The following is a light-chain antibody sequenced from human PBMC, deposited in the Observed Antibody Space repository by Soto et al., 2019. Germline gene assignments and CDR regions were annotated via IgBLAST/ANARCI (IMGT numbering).Light chain of an antibody. CDR3: VLYMGGGISV. Sequence: QAVVTQEPSFSVSPGGTVTLTCGLTSGAVSTTYYPSWYQQTPGQAPRTLIYNTNTRSSGVPDRFSGSILGNKAALTITGAQADDEAEYCCVLYMGGGISVFGGGTQLTVL. CDR2: NTN. CDR1: SGAVSTTYY. J-gene: IGLJ2*01. V-gene: IGLV8-61*01.